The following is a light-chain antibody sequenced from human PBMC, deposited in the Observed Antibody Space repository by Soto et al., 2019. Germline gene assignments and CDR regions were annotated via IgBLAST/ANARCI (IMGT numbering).Light chain of an antibody. J-gene: IGLJ1*01. Sequence: QSVLTQPPSVSGAPGQRVTISCTGSSSNIGAVYHVQWYQQLPGTAPKLLIHGNSNRPSGVPDRFSASKSGTSASLAITGLQAEDEADYYCQSYDSSLSAYVFGIGTKLTVL. CDR1: SSNIGAVYH. CDR3: QSYDSSLSAYV. CDR2: GNS. V-gene: IGLV1-40*01.